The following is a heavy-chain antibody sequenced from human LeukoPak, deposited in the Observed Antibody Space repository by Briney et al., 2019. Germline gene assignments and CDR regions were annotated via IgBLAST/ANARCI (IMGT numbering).Heavy chain of an antibody. D-gene: IGHD5-12*01. CDR1: GGSISSYY. CDR3: ARGDTVATGLYDY. CDR2: IYTTGST. V-gene: IGHV4-4*07. J-gene: IGHJ4*02. Sequence: PSETLSLTCTVSGGSISSYYWSWIRQPAGKGLEWIGRIYTTGSTNYNPSLKSRVTISIDKSKNQFSLKLSSVTAADTAVYYCARGDTVATGLYDYWGQGTLVTVSS.